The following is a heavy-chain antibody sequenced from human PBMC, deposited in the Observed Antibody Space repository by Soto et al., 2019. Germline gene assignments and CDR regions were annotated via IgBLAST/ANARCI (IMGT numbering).Heavy chain of an antibody. D-gene: IGHD3-22*01. V-gene: IGHV3-21*01. CDR1: GFTFSSYS. Sequence: GGSLRLSCAASGFTFSSYSMNWVRQAPGKGLAWVSSISSSSSYIYYADSVKGRFTISRDNAKNSLYLQMNSLRAEDTAVYYCARDSNRDYYYDSSPLRDYWGQGTLVTVSS. CDR2: ISSSSSYI. J-gene: IGHJ4*02. CDR3: ARDSNRDYYYDSSPLRDY.